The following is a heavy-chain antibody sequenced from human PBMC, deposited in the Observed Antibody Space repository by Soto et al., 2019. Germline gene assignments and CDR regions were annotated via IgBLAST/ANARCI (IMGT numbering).Heavy chain of an antibody. CDR3: AKDLDYYDSSGSTDY. V-gene: IGHV3-30*18. J-gene: IGHJ4*02. CDR2: ISYDGSNK. D-gene: IGHD3-22*01. CDR1: GFTFSSYG. Sequence: GGSLRLSCAASGFTFSSYGMHWVRQAPGKGLEWVAVISYDGSNKYYADSVKGRFTISRDNSKNTLYLQMNSLRAEDTAVYYCAKDLDYYDSSGSTDYWGQGTLVTVSS.